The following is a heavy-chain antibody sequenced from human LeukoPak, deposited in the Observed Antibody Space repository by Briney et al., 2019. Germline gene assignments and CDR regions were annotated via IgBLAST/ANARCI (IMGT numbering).Heavy chain of an antibody. Sequence: GGSLRHSCSSSGFNFNYFAMRWIRQAPGKRREWVSTIGDRGRGGYYVGSVRGRFTISRDNSKNMVYLQMHSLRVDDTAVYYCSRIKYGGNSGYHFDYWGQGTLVTVSS. D-gene: IGHD4-23*01. CDR3: SRIKYGGNSGYHFDY. CDR2: IGDRGRGG. J-gene: IGHJ4*02. CDR1: GFNFNYFA. V-gene: IGHV3-23*01.